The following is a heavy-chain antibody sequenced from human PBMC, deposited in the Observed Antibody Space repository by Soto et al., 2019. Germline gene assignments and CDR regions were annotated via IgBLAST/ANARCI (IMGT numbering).Heavy chain of an antibody. CDR3: VMYQGFYGSWSYYDY. V-gene: IGHV3-64D*06. Sequence: GGSLRLSCSASGFTFSSYAMHWVRQAPGKGLEYVSAISSNGGSTFYADSGKGRLTISRDNSKHTLYLRMCSLRAEDTAVYYFVMYQGFYGSWSYYDYWGQGTLVTVSS. CDR1: GFTFSSYA. CDR2: ISSNGGST. J-gene: IGHJ4*02. D-gene: IGHD3-10*01.